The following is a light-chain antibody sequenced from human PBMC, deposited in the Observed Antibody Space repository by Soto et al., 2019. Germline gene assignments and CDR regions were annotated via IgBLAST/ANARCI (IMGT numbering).Light chain of an antibody. V-gene: IGKV1-5*01. J-gene: IGKJ2*01. CDR1: QSISSW. Sequence: DIQMTQSPSTLSASVGDRVTITCRASQSISSWLAWYQQKPGKAPKLLIYDASSLESGVPSRFSASGSGTEFTLTISSLQPDDFATYYCQQYNSSYTFGQGTKVDIK. CDR3: QQYNSSYT. CDR2: DAS.